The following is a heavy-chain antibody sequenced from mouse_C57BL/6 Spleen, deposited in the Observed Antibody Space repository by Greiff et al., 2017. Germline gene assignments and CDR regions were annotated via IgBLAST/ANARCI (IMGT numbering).Heavy chain of an antibody. J-gene: IGHJ2*01. V-gene: IGHV1-82*01. CDR3: ARGGDYFDY. CDR2: IYPGDGDT. CDR1: GYAFSSSW. Sequence: VQLQQSGPELVKPGASVKISCKASGYAFSSSWMNWVKQRPGKGLEWIGRIYPGDGDTNYNGKFKGKATLTADQSSSTAYMQLSSLTSEDSAVYFCARGGDYFDYWGQGTTLTVAS.